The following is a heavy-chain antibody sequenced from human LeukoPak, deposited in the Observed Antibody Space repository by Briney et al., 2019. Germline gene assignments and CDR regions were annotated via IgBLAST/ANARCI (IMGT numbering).Heavy chain of an antibody. J-gene: IGHJ3*01. CDR3: ARLSAAVHLGAFDL. CDR1: GGSISSGGYY. Sequence: SQTLSLTCTVSGGSISSGGYYWSWIRQHPGKGLEWIGYIYYSGSTYYNPSLKSRVTISVDTSKNQFSLKLSSVTAADTAVYYCARLSAAVHLGAFDLWGQGTMVTVSS. V-gene: IGHV4-31*03. D-gene: IGHD3-3*01. CDR2: IYYSGST.